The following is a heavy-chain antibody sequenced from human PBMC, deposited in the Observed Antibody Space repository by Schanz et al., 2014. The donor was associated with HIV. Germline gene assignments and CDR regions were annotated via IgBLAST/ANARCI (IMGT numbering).Heavy chain of an antibody. V-gene: IGHV1-2*02. CDR3: ARNQYQMLPFDF. D-gene: IGHD2-15*01. CDR1: GYTFINYD. CDR2: INPTNGKT. J-gene: IGHJ4*02. Sequence: QVQLVQSGAEVKKPGASVRVSCKASGYTFINYDIHWVRQASGQGLEWMGWINPTNGKTFYTQKFRGRVTMTRDTSVNTASMEVSRLMSDDTAVYYCARNQYQMLPFDFWGQGTLVTVSS.